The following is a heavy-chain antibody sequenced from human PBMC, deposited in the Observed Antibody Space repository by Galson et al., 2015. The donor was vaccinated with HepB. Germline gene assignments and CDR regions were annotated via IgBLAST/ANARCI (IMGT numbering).Heavy chain of an antibody. CDR2: IYPGDSDT. J-gene: IGHJ3*02. CDR3: ARPIDYDSSGYHAFDI. CDR1: GYSFTSYW. Sequence: SGAEVKKPGESLKISCKGSGYSFTSYWIGWVRQMPGKGLEWMGIIYPGDSDTRYSPSFQGQVTISADKSISTAYLQWSSLKASDTAMYYCARPIDYDSSGYHAFDIWGQGTMVTVSS. V-gene: IGHV5-51*03. D-gene: IGHD3-22*01.